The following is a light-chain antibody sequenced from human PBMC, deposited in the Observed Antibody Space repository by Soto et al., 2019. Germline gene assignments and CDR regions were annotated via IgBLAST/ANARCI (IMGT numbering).Light chain of an antibody. CDR1: QSISSW. CDR2: DAS. V-gene: IGKV1-5*01. Sequence: DIQMTQSPSTLSASVGDRVTITCRASQSISSWLAWYQQKPGKAPKLLIYDASSLESGVPSRFSGSGSGTEFTLTISSLQPDDFATYNCQQYNSYSATFGQGTKVEIK. CDR3: QQYNSYSAT. J-gene: IGKJ1*01.